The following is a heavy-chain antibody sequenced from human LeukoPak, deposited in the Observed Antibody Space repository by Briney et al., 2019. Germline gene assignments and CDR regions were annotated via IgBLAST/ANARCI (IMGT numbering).Heavy chain of an antibody. J-gene: IGHJ4*02. CDR3: ARGLRYHPVDY. CDR2: IYYSGST. Sequence: PSQTLSLTCTVSGGSISSGGYYWSWIRQHPGKGLEWIGYIYYSGSTYYNPSLKSRVTISVDTSKNQFSLKLSSVTAADTAVYYCARGLRYHPVDYWGQGTLVTVSS. D-gene: IGHD2-2*01. V-gene: IGHV4-31*03. CDR1: GGSISSGGYY.